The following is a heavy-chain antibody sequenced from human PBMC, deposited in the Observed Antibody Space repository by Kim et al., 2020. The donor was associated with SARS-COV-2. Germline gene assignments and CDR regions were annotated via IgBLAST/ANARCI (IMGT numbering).Heavy chain of an antibody. CDR1: GFTFSSYS. CDR3: ARDSRFMGYCSSTSCHYGMDV. Sequence: GGSLRLSCAASGFTFSSYSMNWVRQAPGKGLEWVSSISSSSSYIYYADSVKGRFTISRDNAKNSLYLQMNSLRAEDTAVYYCARDSRFMGYCSSTSCHYGMDVWGQGTTVTVSS. CDR2: ISSSSSYI. D-gene: IGHD2-2*01. J-gene: IGHJ6*02. V-gene: IGHV3-21*01.